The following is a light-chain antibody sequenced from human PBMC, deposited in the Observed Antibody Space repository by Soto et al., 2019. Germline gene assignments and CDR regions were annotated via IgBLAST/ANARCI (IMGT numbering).Light chain of an antibody. CDR3: QQRSSWLRT. Sequence: EIVLTQSPDTLSLSPGERATLSCRASHSISTSLAWFQQRPGQAPRLLIYDASNRATGIPVRFSGSGSGTDFTLTISSLEPEDFAVYYCQQRSSWLRTFGQGTKVDIK. CDR1: HSISTS. CDR2: DAS. V-gene: IGKV3-11*01. J-gene: IGKJ1*01.